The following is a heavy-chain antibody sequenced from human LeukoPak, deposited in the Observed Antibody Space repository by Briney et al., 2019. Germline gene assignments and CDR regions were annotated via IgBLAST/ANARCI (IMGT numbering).Heavy chain of an antibody. CDR1: EITFSSYS. V-gene: IGHV3-30*18. D-gene: IGHD2-8*01. CDR2: ISYDGSNK. Sequence: GGSLRLSCAASEITFSSYSMNWVRQAPGKGLEWVAVISYDGSNKYYADSVKGRFTFSRDNSKNTLYLQMNSLRAEDTAVYYCAKEYCSNSVCHSLDYWGQGTLVTVSS. J-gene: IGHJ4*02. CDR3: AKEYCSNSVCHSLDY.